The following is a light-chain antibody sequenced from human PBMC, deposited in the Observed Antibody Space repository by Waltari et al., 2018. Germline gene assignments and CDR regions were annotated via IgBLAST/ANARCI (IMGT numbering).Light chain of an antibody. J-gene: IGKJ4*01. CDR2: WAS. V-gene: IGKV4-1*01. CDR1: PSVLYISNNKNY. CDR3: QQYYSSPRT. Sequence: DIVMTQSPDSLAVSLGERATINNQSSPSVLYISNNKNYLTWYQHKPGQPPKLLIYWASTRESGVPDRFSGSGSGTDFTLTISSLQAEDVAVYYCQQYYSSPRTFGGGTKVEIK.